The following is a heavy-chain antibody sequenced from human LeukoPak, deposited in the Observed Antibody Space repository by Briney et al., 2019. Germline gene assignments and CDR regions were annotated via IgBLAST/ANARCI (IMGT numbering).Heavy chain of an antibody. Sequence: ASVKVSCKVSGFTLTELSMHWVRQAPGQGLEWMGGFDPEDRETIYAQKFQGRVTMTEDTSINTAYMELSSLRSEDTAVYFCAVSLWFGELLGYWGQGTLVTISS. V-gene: IGHV1-24*01. CDR1: GFTLTELS. CDR2: FDPEDRET. J-gene: IGHJ4*02. CDR3: AVSLWFGELLGY. D-gene: IGHD3-10*01.